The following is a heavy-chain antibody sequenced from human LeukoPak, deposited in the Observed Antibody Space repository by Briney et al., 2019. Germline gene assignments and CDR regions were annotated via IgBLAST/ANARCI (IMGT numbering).Heavy chain of an antibody. V-gene: IGHV3-53*01. CDR2: IYSGGST. D-gene: IGHD5-24*01. CDR1: GFAVSSNY. Sequence: GGSLRLSCAASGFAVSSNYMSWVRQAPGKGLEWVSVIYSGGSTYYADSVKGRFTISRDNSKNTLYLQMNSLRAEDTAVYYCASMGWLQSVSFDYWGQGTLVTVSS. J-gene: IGHJ4*02. CDR3: ASMGWLQSVSFDY.